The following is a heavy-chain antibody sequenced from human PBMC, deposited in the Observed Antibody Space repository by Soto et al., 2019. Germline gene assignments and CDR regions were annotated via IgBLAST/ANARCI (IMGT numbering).Heavy chain of an antibody. CDR2: ISAYNGNT. D-gene: IGHD6-6*01. CDR1: GYTFTSYG. V-gene: IGHV1-18*01. CDR3: ARCRPSSIAARLDYYMDV. J-gene: IGHJ6*03. Sequence: AASVKVSCKASGYTFTSYGISWVRQAPGQGLEWMGWISAYNGNTNYAQKLQGRVTMTTDTSTSTAYMGLRSLRSDDTAVYYCARCRPSSIAARLDYYMDVWGKGTTVTVSS.